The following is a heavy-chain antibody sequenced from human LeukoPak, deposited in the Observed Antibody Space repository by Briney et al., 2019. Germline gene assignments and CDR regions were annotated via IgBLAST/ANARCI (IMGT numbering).Heavy chain of an antibody. CDR1: GFTFSSYS. D-gene: IGHD3-10*01. CDR2: ISGSGNTI. Sequence: PGGSLRLSCAASGFTFSSYSMNWVRQAPGKGLEWVSYISGSGNTIYYADSVKGRFTISRDNAKNSLYLQMNSLRAGDTAVYYCATFIMGPTIDYWGQGTLVTVSS. CDR3: ATFIMGPTIDY. V-gene: IGHV3-48*04. J-gene: IGHJ4*02.